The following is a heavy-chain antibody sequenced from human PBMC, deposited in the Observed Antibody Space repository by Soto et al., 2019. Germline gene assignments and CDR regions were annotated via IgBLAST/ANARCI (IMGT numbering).Heavy chain of an antibody. Sequence: SETLSLTCTVSGGSISSSSYYWGWIRQPPGKGLEWIGSIYYSGSTYYNPSLKSRVTISVDTSKNQFSLKLSSVTAADTAVYYCARTEYSSSSFDYWGLGTLVTVSS. CDR2: IYYSGST. J-gene: IGHJ4*02. V-gene: IGHV4-39*01. CDR1: GGSISSSSYY. CDR3: ARTEYSSSSFDY. D-gene: IGHD6-6*01.